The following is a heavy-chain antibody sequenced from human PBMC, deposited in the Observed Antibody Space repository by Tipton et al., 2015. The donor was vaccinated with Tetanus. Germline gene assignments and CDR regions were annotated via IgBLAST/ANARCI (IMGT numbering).Heavy chain of an antibody. CDR3: ARDSPDILLVPAV. Sequence: SLRLSCAASEFTFSRFGMHWVRQAPGKGLEWVAGISYDGSHKYYVDSVRGRFTISRDNSQNTLYLQMNSLRAEDTAVYYCARDSPDILLVPAVWGQGTLVTVSS. J-gene: IGHJ4*02. V-gene: IGHV3-30*03. CDR2: ISYDGSHK. D-gene: IGHD2-2*01. CDR1: EFTFSRFG.